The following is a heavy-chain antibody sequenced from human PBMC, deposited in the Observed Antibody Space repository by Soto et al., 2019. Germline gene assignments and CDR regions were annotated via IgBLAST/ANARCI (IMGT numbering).Heavy chain of an antibody. J-gene: IGHJ4*02. V-gene: IGHV4-30-4*01. CDR1: GGCIYTVKDY. Sequence: PSETPSLTCTVCGGCIYTVKDYGSWIRQSPDKGLEWIGHIYNGGTTYNNPSLTSRVTISVDTSNNQFSLKLSSVSAADTAVYYCARGPSGDKVDYWGQGTLLTVSS. CDR2: IYNGGTT. D-gene: IGHD7-27*01. CDR3: ARGPSGDKVDY.